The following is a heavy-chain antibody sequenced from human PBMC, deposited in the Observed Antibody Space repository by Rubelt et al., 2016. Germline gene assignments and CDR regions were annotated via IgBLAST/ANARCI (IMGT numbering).Heavy chain of an antibody. J-gene: IGHJ5*02. Sequence: QVQLQESGPGLVKPSETLSLTCTVSGGSISGYYWSWIRQPPGKGLEYIGYIYYNGNTNYNPSLTSRVTISVDTSKNQFSLNLRSVTAADTAVYYCVRYSTATMNHHWGQGALVTVSS. D-gene: IGHD2-21*02. CDR1: GGSISGYY. CDR3: VRYSTATMNHH. V-gene: IGHV4-59*08. CDR2: IYYNGNT.